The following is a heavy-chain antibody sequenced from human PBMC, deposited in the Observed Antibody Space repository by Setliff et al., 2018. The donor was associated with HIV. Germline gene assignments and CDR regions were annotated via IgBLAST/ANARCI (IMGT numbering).Heavy chain of an antibody. V-gene: IGHV4-59*01. CDR2: IYYSGST. D-gene: IGHD6-13*01. Sequence: SETLSLTCTVSGGSISSNYWSWMRQPPGKGLEWIGHIYYSGSTNYNPSLKSRVTISVDTSRNQFSLNLSSVTAADTAVYYCARESLAVGTRWFDPWGQGTLVTVSS. CDR1: GGSISSNY. J-gene: IGHJ5*02. CDR3: ARESLAVGTRWFDP.